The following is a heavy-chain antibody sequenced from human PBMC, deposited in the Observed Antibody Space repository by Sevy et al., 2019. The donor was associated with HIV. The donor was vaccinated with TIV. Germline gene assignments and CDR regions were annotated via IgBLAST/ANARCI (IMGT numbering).Heavy chain of an antibody. V-gene: IGHV3-30*04. Sequence: GGSLRLSCAASGFTFSEEALHWVHQAPGKGLEWVAVMSYVGNSENYADAAKGRFIISRENSKNTLYLDMNSLRPEDTAVYYCARLSPCGGDCYYYDHWGQGTLVTVSS. CDR1: GFTFSEEA. J-gene: IGHJ4*02. CDR2: MSYVGNSE. D-gene: IGHD2-21*02. CDR3: ARLSPCGGDCYYYDH.